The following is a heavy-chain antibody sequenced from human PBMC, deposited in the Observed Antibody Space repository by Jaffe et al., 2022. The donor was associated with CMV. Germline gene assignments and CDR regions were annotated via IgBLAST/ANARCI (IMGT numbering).Heavy chain of an antibody. CDR2: VNPVTAGT. CDR1: GYAFNSHQ. V-gene: IGHV1-46*02. CDR3: VRAGAGGSSYPWERFFEY. J-gene: IGHJ4*02. D-gene: IGHD1-26*01. Sequence: QVQLVQSGAEVKRPGATVTVSCKSSGYAFNSHQLHWVRQAPGQGLEWLGEVNPVTAGTIYAQKFQGRISMTTDTSTSMTYMALRSLTFEDTAIYYCVRAGAGGSSYPWERFFEYWGQGTLVTVSS.